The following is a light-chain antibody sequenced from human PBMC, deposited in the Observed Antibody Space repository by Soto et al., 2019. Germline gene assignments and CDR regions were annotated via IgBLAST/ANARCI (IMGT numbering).Light chain of an antibody. CDR1: QSISTSY. V-gene: IGKV3-20*01. CDR2: GAS. CDR3: KQYGSSGT. J-gene: IGKJ1*01. Sequence: EIVLTQSPGTLSLSPGESATLSCRASQSISTSYLAWHQQKPGQAPRLLIYGASNRATGIPDRFSGSGSGTDFTLTIRRLEPEDFAVYYCKQYGSSGTCGQGTKVDIK.